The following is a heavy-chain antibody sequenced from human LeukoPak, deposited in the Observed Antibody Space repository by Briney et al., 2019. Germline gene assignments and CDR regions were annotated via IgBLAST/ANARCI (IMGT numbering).Heavy chain of an antibody. CDR2: ISYDGSNK. CDR1: GFSFNNYG. CDR3: AKDAGYSSSRSRWFDP. V-gene: IGHV3-30*18. J-gene: IGHJ5*02. D-gene: IGHD6-13*01. Sequence: GGSLRLSCAVSGFSFNNYGMHWVRQAPGKGLEWVAVISYDGSNKFHADSVKGRFTISRDNSENTLYLQMNSLRVEDTAVYYCAKDAGYSSSRSRWFDPWGQGTLVTVSS.